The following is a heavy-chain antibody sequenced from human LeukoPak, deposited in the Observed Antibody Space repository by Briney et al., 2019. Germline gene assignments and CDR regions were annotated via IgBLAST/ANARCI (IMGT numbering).Heavy chain of an antibody. CDR2: INPNSGGT. D-gene: IGHD2-2*01. CDR3: ARDYGVVVPAAPLPGY. V-gene: IGHV1-2*02. J-gene: IGHJ4*02. Sequence: GASVKVSCKASGYTFTGYYMHWVRQAPGQGLEWMGWINPNSGGTNYAQKFQGRVTMTRDTSISTAYMELSRLRSDDTAVYYCARDYGVVVPAAPLPGYWGQGTLVTVSS. CDR1: GYTFTGYY.